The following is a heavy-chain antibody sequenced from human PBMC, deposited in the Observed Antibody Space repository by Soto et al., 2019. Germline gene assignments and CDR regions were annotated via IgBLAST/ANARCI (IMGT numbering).Heavy chain of an antibody. D-gene: IGHD4-4*01. CDR1: GFTFSSYA. CDR2: ISGSGGGT. V-gene: IGHV3-23*01. Sequence: GGSLRLSCAASGFTFSSYAMSWVRQAPGKGLEWVSAISGSGGGTYYADSVKGRFTISRDNSKNTLYLQMNSLRAEDTAVYYCAKDQGANYPTTYYYYYYGMDVWGQGTTVTVSS. J-gene: IGHJ6*02. CDR3: AKDQGANYPTTYYYYYYGMDV.